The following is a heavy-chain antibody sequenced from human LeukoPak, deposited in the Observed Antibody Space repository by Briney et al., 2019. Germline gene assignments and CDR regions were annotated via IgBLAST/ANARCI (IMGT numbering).Heavy chain of an antibody. D-gene: IGHD2-2*02. Sequence: PSQTLSLTCTVSGGSISSGGYYWSWIRQHPGKGLEWIGYIYYSGSTYYNPSLKSRVTISVDTSKNQFSLKLSSVTAADTAVYYCASGIVVVPAAIGYYFGYWGLGTLVTVSS. J-gene: IGHJ4*02. CDR2: IYYSGST. V-gene: IGHV4-31*03. CDR1: GGSISSGGYY. CDR3: ASGIVVVPAAIGYYFGY.